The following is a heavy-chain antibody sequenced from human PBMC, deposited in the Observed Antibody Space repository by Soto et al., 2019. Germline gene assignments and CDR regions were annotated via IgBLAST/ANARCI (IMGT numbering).Heavy chain of an antibody. CDR2: LWYDGSKK. V-gene: IGHV3-33*01. CDR3: ARDASYYSLWSGYYPSRNGMDV. J-gene: IGHJ6*02. CDR1: GFTFTSFG. D-gene: IGHD3-3*01. Sequence: QVQVVESGGGVVQPGRSLRLSWAASGFTFTSFGMPWARRAPGKGMEGVSLLWYDGSKKPYGDSVRGQFTISRDNSRNTVYLQMNSLRADDTAVYYCARDASYYSLWSGYYPSRNGMDVWGQGTTVTVSS.